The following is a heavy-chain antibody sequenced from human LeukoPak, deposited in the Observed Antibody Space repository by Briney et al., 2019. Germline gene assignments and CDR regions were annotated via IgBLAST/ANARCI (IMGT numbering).Heavy chain of an antibody. CDR1: GYTFTGYY. D-gene: IGHD6-19*01. Sequence: GASVKVSCKASGYTFTGYYMHWVRQAPGQGLEWMGWINPNSGGTNYAQKFQGRVTMTRDTSISTAYMELSRLRSDDTAVYYCATSFTVAGDAFDIWGQGTMVTVSS. CDR3: ATSFTVAGDAFDI. CDR2: INPNSGGT. V-gene: IGHV1-2*02. J-gene: IGHJ3*02.